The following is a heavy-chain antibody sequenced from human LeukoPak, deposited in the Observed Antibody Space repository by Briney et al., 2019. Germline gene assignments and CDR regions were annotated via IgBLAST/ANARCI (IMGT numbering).Heavy chain of an antibody. V-gene: IGHV4-34*01. CDR1: GDSFSGYY. Sequence: SETLSLTCAVYGDSFSGYYWTWIRQPPGKGLEWIGEVNHGESTTYNPSLRSRVTISVDTSKNQFSLKLNSVTAADTAVYYCARRGMNWGYVRYFDLWGRGTLVTVSS. J-gene: IGHJ2*01. D-gene: IGHD7-27*01. CDR3: ARRGMNWGYVRYFDL. CDR2: VNHGEST.